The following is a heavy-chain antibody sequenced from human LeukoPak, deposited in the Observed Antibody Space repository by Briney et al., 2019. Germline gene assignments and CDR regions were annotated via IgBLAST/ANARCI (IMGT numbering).Heavy chain of an antibody. CDR2: ISAYNGNT. J-gene: IGHJ4*02. CDR1: GYTFTSHG. Sequence: GASVKVSFKASGYTFTSHGISWVRQAPGQGLEWMGWISAYNGNTDYAQHLQGRVTMTTDTSTSTAYMDLRSLRSDDTALYYCARVKAYCTSISCFDYWGQGTLVTVSS. D-gene: IGHD2-2*01. V-gene: IGHV1-18*01. CDR3: ARVKAYCTSISCFDY.